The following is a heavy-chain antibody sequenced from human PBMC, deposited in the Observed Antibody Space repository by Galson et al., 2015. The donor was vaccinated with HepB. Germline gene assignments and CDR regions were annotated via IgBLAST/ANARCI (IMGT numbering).Heavy chain of an antibody. CDR1: GDSVSSNSVA. Sequence: CAISGDSVSSNSVAWNWIRQSPSRGLEWLGRAYYGSKWYVDYAMSVKSRITFNADTSKNHVSLKLSSVTAADTAVYYCARDREEQLGWRYFDLWGRGTLVTVSS. J-gene: IGHJ2*01. D-gene: IGHD6-13*01. CDR3: ARDREEQLGWRYFDL. CDR2: AYYGSKWYV. V-gene: IGHV6-1*01.